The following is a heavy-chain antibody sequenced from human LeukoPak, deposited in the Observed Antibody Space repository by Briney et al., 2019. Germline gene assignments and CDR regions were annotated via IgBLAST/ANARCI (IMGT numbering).Heavy chain of an antibody. Sequence: SETLSLTCAVYGGSLSYYYGSWIRQPPEKGLEWIGEINRSGGTNYNPSLKSRVSISVDTSKNQFSLKLSSVTAADTAVYYCARGGFYCGDDCYVDYWGQGTLVTVSS. CDR1: GGSLSYYY. J-gene: IGHJ4*02. D-gene: IGHD2-21*02. CDR3: ARGGFYCGDDCYVDY. CDR2: INRSGGT. V-gene: IGHV4-34*01.